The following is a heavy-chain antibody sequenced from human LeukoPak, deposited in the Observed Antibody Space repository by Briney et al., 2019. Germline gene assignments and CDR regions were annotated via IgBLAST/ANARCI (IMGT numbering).Heavy chain of an antibody. CDR1: GFTFSRDG. J-gene: IGHJ2*01. CDR2: ISGSGGST. V-gene: IGHV3-23*01. Sequence: GGSLRLSCAASGFTFSRDGMSWVRQAPGKGLEWVSGISGSGGSTNYADSVKGRFTISRDNSKNTLYLQMNSLRAEDTAVYYCARGPPLRNGYFDLWGRGTLVTVSS. CDR3: ARGPPLRNGYFDL.